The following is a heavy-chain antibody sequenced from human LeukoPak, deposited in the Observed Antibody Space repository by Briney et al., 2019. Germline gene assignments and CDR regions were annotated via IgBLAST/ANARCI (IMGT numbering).Heavy chain of an antibody. CDR3: ARVVDYGYSDY. Sequence: SETLSLTCSVSGPSINTYWSWIRQPPGKGLEWIGYVHYSGTTNYNPSLMSRVTISLDTSKNQFSLKLTSVTAADTAMYYCARVVDYGYSDYWGQGTLVTVSS. D-gene: IGHD4-17*01. CDR2: VHYSGTT. CDR1: GPSINTY. J-gene: IGHJ4*02. V-gene: IGHV4-59*01.